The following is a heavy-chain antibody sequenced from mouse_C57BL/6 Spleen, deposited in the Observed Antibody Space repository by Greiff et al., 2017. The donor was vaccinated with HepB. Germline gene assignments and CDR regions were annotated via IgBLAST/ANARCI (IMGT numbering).Heavy chain of an antibody. CDR2: IRNKANGYTT. V-gene: IGHV7-3*01. J-gene: IGHJ1*03. CDR1: GFPFTDYY. Sequence: EVHLVESGGGLVQPGGSLSLSCAASGFPFTDYYMSWVRQPPGKALEWLGFIRNKANGYTTEYSASVKGRFTISRDNSQSILYLQMNALRAEDSATYYCARFRSRYFDVWGTGTTVTVSS. D-gene: IGHD1-1*01. CDR3: ARFRSRYFDV.